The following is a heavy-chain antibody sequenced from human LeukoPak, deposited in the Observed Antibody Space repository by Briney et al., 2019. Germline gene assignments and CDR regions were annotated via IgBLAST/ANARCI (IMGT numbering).Heavy chain of an antibody. D-gene: IGHD3-22*01. CDR1: GGSFSGYY. CDR2: INHSGST. CDR3: ARDGGTYYYDSSGSDDAFDI. Sequence: SETLSLTCAVYGGSFSGYYWSWIRQPPGKGLEWIGEINHSGSTNYNPSPKSRVTISVDTSKNQFSLKLSSVTAADTAVYYCARDGGTYYYDSSGSDDAFDIWGQGTVVTVSS. V-gene: IGHV4-34*01. J-gene: IGHJ3*02.